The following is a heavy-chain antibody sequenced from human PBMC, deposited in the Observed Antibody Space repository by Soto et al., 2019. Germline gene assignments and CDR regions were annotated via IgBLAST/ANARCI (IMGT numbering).Heavy chain of an antibody. CDR2: LYYGAST. Sequence: SETLSLSCTVSGGSISSYYWSWIRQSPGKGLEWIGYLYYGASTKYTPSLESRVTISGDTSKNQFALKLNSVTAADTAVYWCTGPYNFDYWGQGILVTVSS. V-gene: IGHV4-59*03. D-gene: IGHD1-1*01. J-gene: IGHJ4*01. CDR1: GGSISSYY. CDR3: TGPYNFDY.